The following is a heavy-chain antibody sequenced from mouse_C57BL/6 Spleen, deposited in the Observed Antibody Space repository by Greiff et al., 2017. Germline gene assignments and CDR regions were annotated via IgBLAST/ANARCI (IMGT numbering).Heavy chain of an antibody. CDR1: GYTFTDYY. CDR3: ARDYGSSYGFAY. CDR2: INPYNGGT. D-gene: IGHD1-1*01. V-gene: IGHV1-19*01. Sequence: VQLKQSGPVLVKPGASVKMSCKASGYTFTDYYMNWVKQSHGKSLEWIGVINPYNGGTSYNQKFKGKATLTVDKSSSTAYMELNSLTSEDSAVYYCARDYGSSYGFAYWGQGTLVTVSA. J-gene: IGHJ3*01.